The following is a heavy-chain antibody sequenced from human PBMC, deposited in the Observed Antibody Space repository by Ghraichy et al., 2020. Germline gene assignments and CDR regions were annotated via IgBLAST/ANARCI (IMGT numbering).Heavy chain of an antibody. CDR1: GFTFSDYY. V-gene: IGHV3-11*01. CDR2: ISSSGSTT. D-gene: IGHD3-22*01. J-gene: IGHJ6*02. Sequence: GESLNISCAASGFTFSDYYMSWIRKAPGKGLEWVSYISSSGSTTHYADSVKGRFTISRDNAKKSLYLQMNSLRAEDTAVYYCARSSAQPYFYGMDVWGQGTTFTVSS. CDR3: ARSSAQPYFYGMDV.